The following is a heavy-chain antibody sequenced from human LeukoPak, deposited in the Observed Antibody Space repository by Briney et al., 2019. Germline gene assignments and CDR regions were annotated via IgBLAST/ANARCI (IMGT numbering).Heavy chain of an antibody. CDR1: GGSFSGYY. J-gene: IGHJ3*02. CDR3: ARHGDSSWFSTDAFDI. Sequence: SETLSLTCAVYGGSFSGYYWSWIRQPPGKGLEWIGEINHSGSTNYNPSLKSRVTISVDTSKNQFSLKLSSVTAADTAVYYCARHGDSSWFSTDAFDIWGQGTMVTVSS. D-gene: IGHD6-13*01. CDR2: INHSGST. V-gene: IGHV4-34*01.